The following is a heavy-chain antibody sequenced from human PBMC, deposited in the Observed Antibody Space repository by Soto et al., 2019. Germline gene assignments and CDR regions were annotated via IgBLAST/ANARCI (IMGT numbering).Heavy chain of an antibody. CDR1: GFSFSSYW. CDR2: IDTDGSDT. V-gene: IGHV3-74*01. CDR3: ARNGDCTRPGCIVGWFDP. Sequence: PGGSLRLSCAASGFSFSSYWMHWVRQAPGKGLVRISHIDTDGSDTTYADSVKGRVTISIDKSKNQFYLDLNSVTAADTAMYYCARNGDCTRPGCIVGWFDPWGPGTLVTVSS. J-gene: IGHJ5*02. D-gene: IGHD2-8*01.